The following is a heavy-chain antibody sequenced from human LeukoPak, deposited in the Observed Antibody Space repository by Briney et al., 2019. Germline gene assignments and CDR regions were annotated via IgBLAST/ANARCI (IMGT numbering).Heavy chain of an antibody. CDR2: IYSGGST. D-gene: IGHD1-14*01. Sequence: GGSLRLSCAASGFTVSSNHMSWVRQAPGKGLEWVSVIYSGGSTYYADSVKGRFTISRDNSKNTLYLQMNSLRAEDTAVYYCARGTGYYYYMDVWGKGTTVSVSS. CDR3: ARGTGYYYYMDV. CDR1: GFTVSSNH. V-gene: IGHV3-66*02. J-gene: IGHJ6*03.